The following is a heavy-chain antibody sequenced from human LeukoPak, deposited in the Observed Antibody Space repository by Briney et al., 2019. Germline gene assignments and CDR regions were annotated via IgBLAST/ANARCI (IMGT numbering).Heavy chain of an antibody. CDR1: GYTFTSYA. V-gene: IGHV1-3*01. D-gene: IGHD6-13*01. J-gene: IGHJ4*02. CDR3: ARDVPQQLVPFDY. Sequence: ASVKVSCKASGYTFTSYAMHWVRQAPGQRLEWMGWINAGNGNTKYSQKFQGRVTITRDTSASTAYMELSSLRSEDTAVYYCARDVPQQLVPFDYWGQGTLVTVSS. CDR2: INAGNGNT.